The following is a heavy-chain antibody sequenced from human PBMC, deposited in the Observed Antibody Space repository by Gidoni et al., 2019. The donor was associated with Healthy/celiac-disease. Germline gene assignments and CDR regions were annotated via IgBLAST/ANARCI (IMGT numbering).Heavy chain of an antibody. Sequence: QVQLVQSGAEVTKPGSSVTVSCKASGGTFRSYAISWVRQVHGQGLEWMGGIIPIFGTANYAQKFQGRVTMTADKSTSTAYMELSSLRSEDTAVYYCARESGVVVVPAASYYGMDVWGQGTTVTVSS. CDR3: ARESGVVVVPAASYYGMDV. V-gene: IGHV1-69*06. J-gene: IGHJ6*02. D-gene: IGHD2-2*01. CDR2: IIPIFGTA. CDR1: GGTFRSYA.